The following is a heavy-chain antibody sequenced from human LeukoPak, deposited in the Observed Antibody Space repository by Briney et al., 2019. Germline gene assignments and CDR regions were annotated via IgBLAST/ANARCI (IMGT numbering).Heavy chain of an antibody. Sequence: SETLSLTCTVSGGSISSSSYYWGWIRQPPGKGLEWIGSIYYSGSTYYNPSLKSRVTISVDTSKSQFSLKLSSVTAADTAVYYCASLVQYYYGSGSYYPYWGQGTLVTVSS. V-gene: IGHV4-39*07. CDR2: IYYSGST. J-gene: IGHJ4*02. CDR3: ASLVQYYYGSGSYYPY. D-gene: IGHD3-10*01. CDR1: GGSISSSSYY.